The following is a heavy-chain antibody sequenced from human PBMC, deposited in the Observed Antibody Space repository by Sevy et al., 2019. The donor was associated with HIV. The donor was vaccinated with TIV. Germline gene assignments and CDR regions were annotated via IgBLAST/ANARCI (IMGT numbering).Heavy chain of an antibody. CDR1: GGSINGYY. V-gene: IGHV4-59*13. D-gene: IGHD3-16*01. CDR3: ARNGGRLRGSVNVWFDS. Sequence: SETLSLTCGVSGGSINGYYWNWIRQSPEKGLEWIGEIYYNGATNYNPSLESRVTMSVDMSKSQVSLTLRSMTAADTAVYYCARNGGRLRGSVNVWFDSWGQGSLVTVSS. J-gene: IGHJ5*01. CDR2: IYYNGAT.